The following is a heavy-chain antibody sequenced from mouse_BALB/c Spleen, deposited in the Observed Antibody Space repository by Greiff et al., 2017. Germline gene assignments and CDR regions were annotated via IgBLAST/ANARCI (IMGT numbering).Heavy chain of an antibody. CDR3: ARLDNAMDY. V-gene: IGHV3-2*02. J-gene: IGHJ4*01. CDR2: ISYSGST. CDR1: GYSITSDYA. Sequence: DVKLVESGPGLVKPSQSLSLTCTVTGYSITSDYAWNWIRQFPGNKLEWMGYISYSGSTSYNPSLKSRISITRDTSKNQFFLQLNSVTTEDTATYYCARLDNAMDYWGQGTSVTVSS.